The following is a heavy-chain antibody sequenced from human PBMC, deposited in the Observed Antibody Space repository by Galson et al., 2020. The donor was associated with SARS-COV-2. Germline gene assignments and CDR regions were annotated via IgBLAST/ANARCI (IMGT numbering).Heavy chain of an antibody. J-gene: IGHJ4*02. CDR3: ARESYDSSGYYLAYFDY. D-gene: IGHD3-22*01. Sequence: SETLSLTCTVSGVSISSYYWSWIRQPPGKGLEWIGYIYYSGSTNYNPSLKSRVTISVDTSKNQFSLKLSSVTAADTAVYYCARESYDSSGYYLAYFDYWGQGTLVTVSS. CDR2: IYYSGST. CDR1: GVSISSYY. V-gene: IGHV4-59*01.